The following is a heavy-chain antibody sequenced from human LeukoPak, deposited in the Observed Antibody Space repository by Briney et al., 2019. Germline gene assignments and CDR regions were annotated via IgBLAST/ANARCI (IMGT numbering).Heavy chain of an antibody. D-gene: IGHD3-16*02. Sequence: GASVEVSCKASGGTFSSYAISWVRQAPGQGLEWMGGIIPIFGTANYAQKFQGRVTITADESTSTAYMELSSLRSEDTAVYYCARDTNADHSYVWGSYRYTERGEYYFDYWGQGTLVTVSS. CDR3: ARDTNADHSYVWGSYRYTERGEYYFDY. V-gene: IGHV1-69*13. CDR1: GGTFSSYA. J-gene: IGHJ4*02. CDR2: IIPIFGTA.